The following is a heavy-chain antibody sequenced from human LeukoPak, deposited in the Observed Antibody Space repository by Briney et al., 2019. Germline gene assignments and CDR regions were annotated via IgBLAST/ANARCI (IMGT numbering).Heavy chain of an antibody. CDR1: GGSISSYY. J-gene: IGHJ4*02. V-gene: IGHV4-4*07. CDR3: ARAPPSSSPTPFDY. Sequence: PSDTLSLTCTVSGGSISSYYWSWIRQPAGKALEWIGRIYTSGSTNYNPSLKSRVTISVDKSKNQFSLKLSSVTAADTAVYYCARAPPSSSPTPFDYWGQGTLVTVSS. D-gene: IGHD6-13*01. CDR2: IYTSGST.